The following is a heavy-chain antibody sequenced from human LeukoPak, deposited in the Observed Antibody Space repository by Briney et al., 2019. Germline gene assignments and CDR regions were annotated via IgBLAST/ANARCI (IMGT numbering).Heavy chain of an antibody. CDR3: ARDYDDTNYYYYGMDV. V-gene: IGHV3-66*01. CDR2: IYSGGST. Sequence: GGSLRLSCAASGFTVSSNYMSWVRQAPGKGLEWVSVIYSGGSTYYADSVKGRFTISRDNSKNTLYLQMNSLRAEDTAVYYCARDYDDTNYYYYGMDVWAKGPRSPSP. CDR1: GFTVSSNY. J-gene: IGHJ6*02. D-gene: IGHD4-17*01.